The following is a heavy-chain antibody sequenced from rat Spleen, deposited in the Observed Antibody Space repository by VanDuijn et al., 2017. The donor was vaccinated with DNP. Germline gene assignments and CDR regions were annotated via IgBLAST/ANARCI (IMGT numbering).Heavy chain of an antibody. J-gene: IGHJ1*01. CDR1: GFTFSDYY. CDR2: ISYNGGTP. CDR3: ARDSGDWYFDF. D-gene: IGHD1-1*01. V-gene: IGHV5-7*01. Sequence: EVLLVESDGGLVQPGRSLKLSCAVSGFTFSDYYMAWVRQAPAKGLEWVATISYNGGTPYYRDSVKGRFTISRDNAQSTLYLQMDSLRSEDTANYYCARDSGDWYFDFWGPGTMVTVSS.